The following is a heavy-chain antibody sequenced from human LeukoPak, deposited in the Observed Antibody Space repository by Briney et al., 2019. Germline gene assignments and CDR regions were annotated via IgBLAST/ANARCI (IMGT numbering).Heavy chain of an antibody. V-gene: IGHV1-69*05. J-gene: IGHJ6*03. CDR2: IIPIFGTA. CDR3: ARGSAELGYCSSTSCDYYMDV. D-gene: IGHD2-2*01. Sequence: SVKVSCKASGGTFSSYAISWVRQAPGQGLEWMGGIIPIFGTANYAQKFQGRVTITTDESTSTAYMELSSLRSEDTAVYYCARGSAELGYCSSTSCDYYMDVWGKETTVTVSS. CDR1: GGTFSSYA.